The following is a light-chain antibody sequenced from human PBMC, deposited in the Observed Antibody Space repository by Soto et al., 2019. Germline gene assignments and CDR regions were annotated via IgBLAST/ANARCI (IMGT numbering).Light chain of an antibody. J-gene: IGLJ2*01. CDR1: SSNIGGNT. V-gene: IGLV1-44*01. CDR3: AAWDDSLNAVV. CDR2: SNN. Sequence: QSVLTQPPSASGTPGQRVTISCSGSSSNIGGNTVNWYQQLPGTAPRVLIYSNNQRPSGVPDRFSGSKSGTSASLAISGLQSEDEADYYCAAWDDSLNAVVFGGWTKVTVL.